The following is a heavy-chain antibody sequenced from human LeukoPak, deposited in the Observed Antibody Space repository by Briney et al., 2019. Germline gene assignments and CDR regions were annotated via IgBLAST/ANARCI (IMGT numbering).Heavy chain of an antibody. CDR3: ATGYSSTWYESLDAFDV. CDR1: GATFTSYE. V-gene: IGHV1-69*06. CDR2: IIPMFGTA. Sequence: SVKLSCKASGATFTSYEISRVRQAPGQGLEWMGGIIPMFGTAKYAQKFQVRGTITADKSTSTAYMELSSLRPEDTAVYYCATGYSSTWYESLDAFDVWGQGTMVTVSS. D-gene: IGHD6-13*01. J-gene: IGHJ3*01.